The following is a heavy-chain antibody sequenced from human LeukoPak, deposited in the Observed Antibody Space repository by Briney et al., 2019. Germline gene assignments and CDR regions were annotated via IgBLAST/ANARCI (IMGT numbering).Heavy chain of an antibody. D-gene: IGHD6-13*01. Sequence: ASVKVSCKASGGTFSSYAISWVRQAPGQGLEWMGGIIPIFGTANYAQKFQGRVTITADESTSTAYTELSSLRSEDTAVYYCARAPRYSSSWYVLSVWGQGTLVTVSS. CDR2: IIPIFGTA. CDR3: ARAPRYSSSWYVLSV. J-gene: IGHJ4*02. V-gene: IGHV1-69*01. CDR1: GGTFSSYA.